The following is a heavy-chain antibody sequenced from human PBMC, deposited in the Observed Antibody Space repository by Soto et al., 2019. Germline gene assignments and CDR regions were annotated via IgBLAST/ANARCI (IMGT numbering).Heavy chain of an antibody. CDR2: ISDSGDRT. CDR1: GFTLSMSA. V-gene: IGHV3-23*01. CDR3: AKDRGIIVKAGDAFDV. Sequence: GGSLRLSCASSGFTLSMSAVNWVRQAPGKGLEWVSYISDSGDRTYYADSVKGRFTISRDRSKNTVSLQMDSLRAEDTAVYYCAKDRGIIVKAGDAFDVWGQGTNVT. D-gene: IGHD3-16*02. J-gene: IGHJ3*01.